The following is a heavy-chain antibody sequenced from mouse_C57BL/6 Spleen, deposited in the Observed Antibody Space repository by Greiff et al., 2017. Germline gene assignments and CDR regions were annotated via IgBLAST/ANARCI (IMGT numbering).Heavy chain of an antibody. CDR3: ARPHTTARRYFDV. D-gene: IGHD1-2*01. CDR2: ISNTANGYTT. V-gene: IGHV7-3*01. J-gene: IGHJ1*03. CDR1: GFTFTDYY. Sequence: EVHLVESGGGLVQPGGSLSLSCAASGFTFTDYYMRWVRQPPGKALEWLGFISNTANGYTTEYSASVKGRFTISRDNSQSILYLQMNALRAEDSATYDCARPHTTARRYFDVWGTGTTVTVSS.